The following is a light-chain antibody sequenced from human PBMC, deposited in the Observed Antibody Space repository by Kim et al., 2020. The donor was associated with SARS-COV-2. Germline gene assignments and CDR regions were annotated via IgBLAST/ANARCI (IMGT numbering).Light chain of an antibody. CDR2: GAS. J-gene: IGKJ1*01. CDR1: QSVSSSY. Sequence: SPGERAPLSCRARQSVSSSYLAWYQQKPGQAPRLLIYGASSRATGIPDRFSGSGSGTDFTLTISRLEPEDFAVYYCQQYGSSPRTFGQGTKVDIK. V-gene: IGKV3-20*01. CDR3: QQYGSSPRT.